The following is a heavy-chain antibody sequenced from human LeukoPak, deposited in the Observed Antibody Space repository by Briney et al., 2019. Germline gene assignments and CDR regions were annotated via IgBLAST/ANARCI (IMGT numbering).Heavy chain of an antibody. V-gene: IGHV4-59*01. Sequence: PSETLSLTCTVSGGSISSYYWSWIRQPPGKGLEWIGYIYYSGSTNYNPSLKSRVTISVDTSKNRFSLKLSSVTAADTAVYYCAREQRDYYYYYGMDVWGQGTTVTVSS. CDR3: AREQRDYYYYYGMDV. CDR2: IYYSGST. D-gene: IGHD1-1*01. J-gene: IGHJ6*02. CDR1: GGSISSYY.